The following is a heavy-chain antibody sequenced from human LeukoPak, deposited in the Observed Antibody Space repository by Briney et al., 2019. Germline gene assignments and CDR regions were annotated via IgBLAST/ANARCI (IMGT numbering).Heavy chain of an antibody. CDR3: ARDQLYCSGGICYFEY. D-gene: IGHD2-15*01. J-gene: IGHJ4*02. CDR2: INSDGRST. V-gene: IGHV3-74*01. Sequence: PGGSLRLSCAASGFTFSSYSMNWVRQAPGKGLEWVSRINSDGRSTSYADSVKGRFTISRDNTKNTLYLQMNSLRVEDTAVYYCARDQLYCSGGICYFEYWGQGTLVTVSS. CDR1: GFTFSSYS.